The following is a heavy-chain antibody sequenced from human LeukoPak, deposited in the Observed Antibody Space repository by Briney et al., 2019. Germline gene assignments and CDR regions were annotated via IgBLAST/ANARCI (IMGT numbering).Heavy chain of an antibody. D-gene: IGHD4-17*01. Sequence: SETLSLTCAVSGASIASHSWWSWVRQPPGKGLEWIGEVYHSGGANYKPSLKSRVTISVDTSKNQFSLKLSSVTAADTAVYYCARGGGGGSTVTIYWFDSWGQGTLVTVSS. CDR3: ARGGGGGSTVTIYWFDS. CDR1: GASIASHSW. CDR2: VYHSGGA. V-gene: IGHV4/OR15-8*01. J-gene: IGHJ5*01.